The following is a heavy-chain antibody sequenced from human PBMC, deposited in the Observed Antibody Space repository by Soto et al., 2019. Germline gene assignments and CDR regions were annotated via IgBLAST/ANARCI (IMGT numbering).Heavy chain of an antibody. V-gene: IGHV3-30*18. Sequence: PGGSLRLSCAASGFSFSDYGMQWVRLAPGKGLEWLTAISNDAKNKFYADSVRGRFTMSRDNSKNMVYLQMNSLRIEDTGLYYCAKELATAGTAASWGQGALVTVSS. D-gene: IGHD6-13*01. CDR1: GFSFSDYG. CDR2: ISNDAKNK. J-gene: IGHJ5*02. CDR3: AKELATAGTAAS.